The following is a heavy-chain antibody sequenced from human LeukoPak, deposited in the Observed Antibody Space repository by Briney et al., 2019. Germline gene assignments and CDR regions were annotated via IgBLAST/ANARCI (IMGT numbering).Heavy chain of an antibody. J-gene: IGHJ6*02. CDR2: IIPIFGTA. V-gene: IGHV1-69*13. CDR3: ARVHGGYYYGMDV. Sequence: SVKVSCKVSGYTLTELSMHWVRQAPGQGLEWMGGIIPIFGTANYAQKFQGRVTITADESTSTAYMELSSLRSEDTAVYYCARVHGGYYYGMDVWGQGTTVTVSS. D-gene: IGHD4-23*01. CDR1: GYTLTELS.